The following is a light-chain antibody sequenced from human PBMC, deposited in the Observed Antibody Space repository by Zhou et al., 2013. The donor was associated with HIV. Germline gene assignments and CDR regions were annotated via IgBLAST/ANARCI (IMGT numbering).Light chain of an antibody. CDR1: SSDVGGYNY. V-gene: IGLV2-8*01. CDR2: EVS. J-gene: IGLJ2*01. Sequence: QSALTQPPCASGSPGQSVTISCTGTSSDVGGYNYVSWYQQHPGKAPKLIIYEVSKRPSGVPDRFSGSKSGNTASLTVSGLQAEDESDYYCGSYAGSSIWIFGGGTKVTLL. CDR3: GSYAGSSIWI.